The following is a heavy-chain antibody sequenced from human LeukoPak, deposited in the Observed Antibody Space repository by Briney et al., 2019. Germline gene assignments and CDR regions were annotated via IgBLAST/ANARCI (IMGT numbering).Heavy chain of an antibody. V-gene: IGHV3-73*01. CDR2: IRSKANSYAT. Sequence: GGSLRLSCAASGLTFSGSAMHWVRQASGKGLEWVGRIRSKANSYATAYAASVKGRFTISRDDSKNTAYLQMNSLKTEDTAVYYCTRPAGGYCSSTSCPGVDYWGQGTLVTVSS. CDR3: TRPAGGYCSSTSCPGVDY. CDR1: GLTFSGSA. J-gene: IGHJ4*02. D-gene: IGHD2-2*01.